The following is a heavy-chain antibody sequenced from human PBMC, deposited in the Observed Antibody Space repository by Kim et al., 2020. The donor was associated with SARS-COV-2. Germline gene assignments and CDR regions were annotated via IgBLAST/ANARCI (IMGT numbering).Heavy chain of an antibody. D-gene: IGHD3-10*01. V-gene: IGHV6-1*01. Sequence: SQTLSLTCAISGDSVSSNSAAWNWIRQSPSRGLEWLGRTYYRSKWYNDYAVSVKSRITINPDTSKNQFSLQLNSVTPEDTAVYYCARVPKPRTVPGVSYYYYGMDVWGQGTTVTVSS. J-gene: IGHJ6*02. CDR2: TYYRSKWYN. CDR3: ARVPKPRTVPGVSYYYYGMDV. CDR1: GDSVSSNSAA.